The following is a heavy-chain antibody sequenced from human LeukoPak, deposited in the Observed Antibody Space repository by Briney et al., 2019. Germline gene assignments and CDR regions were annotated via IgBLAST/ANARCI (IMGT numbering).Heavy chain of an antibody. V-gene: IGHV1-18*01. J-gene: IGHJ6*02. Sequence: AASVKVSCKAPGYTFTSYGISWVRQAPGQGLEWMGWISAYNGNTNYAQKLQGRVTMTTDTSTSTAYMELRSLRSDDTAVYYCARIMVRGDNYYYGMDVWGQGTTVTVSS. CDR1: GYTFTSYG. CDR3: ARIMVRGDNYYYGMDV. CDR2: ISAYNGNT. D-gene: IGHD3-10*01.